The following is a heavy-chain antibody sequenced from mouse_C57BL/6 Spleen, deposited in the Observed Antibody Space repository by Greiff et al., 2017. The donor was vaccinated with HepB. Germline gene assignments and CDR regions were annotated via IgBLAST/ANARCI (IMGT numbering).Heavy chain of an antibody. J-gene: IGHJ4*01. V-gene: IGHV1-80*01. D-gene: IGHD1-2*01. Sequence: QVQLKQSGAELVKPGASVKISCKASGYAFSSYWMNWVKQRPGKGLEWIGQIYPGDGDTNYNGKFKGKATLTADKSSSTAYMQLSSLTSEDSAVYFCARGITTASYAMDYWGQGTSVTVSS. CDR1: GYAFSSYW. CDR3: ARGITTASYAMDY. CDR2: IYPGDGDT.